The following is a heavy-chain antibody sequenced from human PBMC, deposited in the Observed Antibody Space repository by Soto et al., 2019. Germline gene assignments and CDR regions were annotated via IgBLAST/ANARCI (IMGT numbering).Heavy chain of an antibody. D-gene: IGHD3-3*01. CDR2: IWYDGSNK. J-gene: IGHJ6*02. CDR1: GFTFSSYG. CDR3: ARGNPLTYYDFWSGPTDTDYYYYGMDV. Sequence: GGSLRLSCAASGFTFSSYGMHWVRQAPGKGLEWVAVIWYDGSNKYYADSVKGRFTISRDNSKNTLYLQMNSLRAEDTAVYYCARGNPLTYYDFWSGPTDTDYYYYGMDVWGQGTTVTVSS. V-gene: IGHV3-33*01.